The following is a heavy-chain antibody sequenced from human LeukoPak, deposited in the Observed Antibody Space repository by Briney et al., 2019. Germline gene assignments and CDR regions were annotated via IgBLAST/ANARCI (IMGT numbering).Heavy chain of an antibody. CDR2: ISGSGGST. Sequence: GGSLRLSCAASGFTFSSYAMSWVRQVPGKGLEWVSAISGSGGSTYYADSVKGRFTISRDNSKNTLYLQMNSLRAEDTAVYYCAKRGAIVVVVAAIGAFDIWGQGTMVTVSS. J-gene: IGHJ3*02. D-gene: IGHD2-15*01. V-gene: IGHV3-23*01. CDR3: AKRGAIVVVVAAIGAFDI. CDR1: GFTFSSYA.